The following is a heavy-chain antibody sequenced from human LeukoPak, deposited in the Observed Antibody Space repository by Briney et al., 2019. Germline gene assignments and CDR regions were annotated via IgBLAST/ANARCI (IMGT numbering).Heavy chain of an antibody. CDR1: GVSISSGDYY. V-gene: IGHV4-30-4*08. CDR3: ARTNRKMITMVRGVINYFDY. CDR2: IYYSGST. D-gene: IGHD3-10*01. J-gene: IGHJ4*02. Sequence: SETLSLTCTVSGVSISSGDYYWSWIRQPPGKGLEWIGYIYYSGSTYYNPSLKSRVTISVDTSKNQFSLKLSSVTAADTAVYYCARTNRKMITMVRGVINYFDYWGQGTLVTVSS.